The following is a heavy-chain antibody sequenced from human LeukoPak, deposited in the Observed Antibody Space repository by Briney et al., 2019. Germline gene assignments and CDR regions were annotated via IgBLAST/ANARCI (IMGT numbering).Heavy chain of an antibody. CDR1: GYTFTGYY. V-gene: IGHV1-2*02. J-gene: IGHJ3*02. Sequence: ASVKVSCKASGYTFTGYYMHWVRQAPAQGREWMGWIYPNSGGTNYAQKFQGRVTMTRDTSISTGYMELSSLRSDDTAVYYCARGIAVAPGDTFDIWGQGTMVTVSS. CDR2: IYPNSGGT. D-gene: IGHD6-19*01. CDR3: ARGIAVAPGDTFDI.